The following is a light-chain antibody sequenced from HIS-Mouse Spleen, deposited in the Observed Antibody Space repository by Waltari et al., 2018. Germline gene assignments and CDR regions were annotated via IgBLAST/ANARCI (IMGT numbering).Light chain of an antibody. Sequence: SVSGSPGQSVTISCTGTSSDVGGYNYVSWYQQHPGKAPKLMIYDVSKRPSGVPDRFSGSKSGNTASLTISGLQAEDEADYYCCSYAGSYTLVFGGGTKLTVL. V-gene: IGLV2-11*01. J-gene: IGLJ2*01. CDR2: DVS. CDR3: CSYAGSYTLV. CDR1: SSDVGGYNY.